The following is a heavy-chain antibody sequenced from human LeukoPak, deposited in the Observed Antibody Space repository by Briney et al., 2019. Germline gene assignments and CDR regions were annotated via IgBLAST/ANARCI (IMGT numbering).Heavy chain of an antibody. V-gene: IGHV3-21*01. Sequence: GGSLRLSCAASGFTFSGYSMNWVRQAPGKGLEWVSSISSSSSYIYYADSVKGRFTISRDNAKNSLYLQMNSLRAEDTAVYYCASERGYSYGYWVYFDYWGQGTLVTVSS. J-gene: IGHJ4*02. D-gene: IGHD5-18*01. CDR2: ISSSSSYI. CDR1: GFTFSGYS. CDR3: ASERGYSYGYWVYFDY.